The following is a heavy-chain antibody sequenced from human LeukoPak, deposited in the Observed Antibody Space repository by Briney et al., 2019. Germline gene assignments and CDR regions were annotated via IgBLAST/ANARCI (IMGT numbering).Heavy chain of an antibody. CDR1: GASISSYY. CDR3: ARLGQPNAFDI. Sequence: SETLSLTCTVSGASISSYYWSWIRQPPGKGLEYIGYFYYSGSTNYNPSLKSRLTISVDTSRKQFSLKLNSVTAADTAVYYCARLGQPNAFDIWGQGTMVTVSS. D-gene: IGHD3-16*01. CDR2: FYYSGST. J-gene: IGHJ3*02. V-gene: IGHV4-59*08.